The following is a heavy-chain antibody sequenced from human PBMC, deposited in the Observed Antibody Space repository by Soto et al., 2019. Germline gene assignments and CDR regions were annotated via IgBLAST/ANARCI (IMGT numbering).Heavy chain of an antibody. J-gene: IGHJ6*02. CDR2: IYYSGST. V-gene: IGHV4-59*08. D-gene: IGHD3-10*01. CDR3: ARFGLLWFGEDGEDYYYYGMDA. CDR1: GSSISRYY. Sequence: SETLSLTCTVSGSSISRYYWSWIRQPPGKGLEWIGYIYYSGSTNYNPSLKSRVTISVDTSKNQFSLKLSSVTAADTAVYYCARFGLLWFGEDGEDYYYYGMDAWGQGTTVTVSS.